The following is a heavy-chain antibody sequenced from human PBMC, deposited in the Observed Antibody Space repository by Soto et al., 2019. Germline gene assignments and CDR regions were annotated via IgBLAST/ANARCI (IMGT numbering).Heavy chain of an antibody. Sequence: GGSLRLSCAASGFTFSYYGMHWVRQAPGKGLEWVGVVWYDGGNKYYVDSVKGRFTISRDNSKNTVDLQMNSLRIEDTAVYYCAKGVHGRSSFHYGMDVWGQGTKVTVSS. CDR3: AKGVHGRSSFHYGMDV. CDR1: GFTFSYYG. D-gene: IGHD6-6*01. CDR2: VWYDGGNK. J-gene: IGHJ6*02. V-gene: IGHV3-33*06.